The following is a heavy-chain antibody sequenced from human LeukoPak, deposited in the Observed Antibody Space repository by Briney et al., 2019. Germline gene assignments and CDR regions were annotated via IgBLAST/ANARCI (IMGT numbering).Heavy chain of an antibody. D-gene: IGHD3-16*01. Sequence: SETLSPTCAVYGGSFSGYYWSWIRQPPGKGLEWIGEINHSGSTNYNPSLKSRVTISVDTSKNQFSLKLSSVTAADTAVYYCARLIMITFGGVNKIYYFDYWGQGTLVTVSS. J-gene: IGHJ4*02. CDR3: ARLIMITFGGVNKIYYFDY. CDR1: GGSFSGYY. V-gene: IGHV4-34*01. CDR2: INHSGST.